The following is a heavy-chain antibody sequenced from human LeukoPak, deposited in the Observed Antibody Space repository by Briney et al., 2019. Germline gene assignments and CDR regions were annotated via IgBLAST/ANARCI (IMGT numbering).Heavy chain of an antibody. CDR3: ASGLLGDRSYYYYMDV. CDR1: GGTFSSYA. Sequence: ASVEVSCKASGGTFSSYAISWVRQAPGQGLEWMGRIIPIHGIANYAQKFQGRVTITADKSTSTAYMELSSLRSEDTAVYYCASGLLGDRSYYYYMDVWGKGTTVTVSS. CDR2: IIPIHGIA. D-gene: IGHD3-16*01. J-gene: IGHJ6*03. V-gene: IGHV1-69*04.